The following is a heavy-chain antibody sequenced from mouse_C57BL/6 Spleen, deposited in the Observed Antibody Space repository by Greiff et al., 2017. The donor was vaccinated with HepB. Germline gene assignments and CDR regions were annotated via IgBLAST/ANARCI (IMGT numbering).Heavy chain of an antibody. CDR2: ISSGSSTI. J-gene: IGHJ2*01. V-gene: IGHV5-17*01. CDR3: ARAAQNYFDY. D-gene: IGHD3-2*02. CDR1: GFTFSDYG. Sequence: EVKLMESGGGLVKPGGSLKLSCAASGFTFSDYGMHWVRQSPEKGLEWVAYISSGSSTIYYADTVKGRFTIYRDNAKKILFLQMTSLRSEDTAMYYCARAAQNYFDYWGQGTTLTVSS.